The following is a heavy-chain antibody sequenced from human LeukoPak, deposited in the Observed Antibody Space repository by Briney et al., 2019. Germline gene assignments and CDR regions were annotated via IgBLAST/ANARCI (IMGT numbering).Heavy chain of an antibody. J-gene: IGHJ5*02. Sequence: SETLSLTCTVSGGSISSYYWSWIRQPPGKGLEWIGYIYHSGSTNYNPSLKSRVTISEDTSKNQFSLKLSPVTAADTAVYYCARDLAAAGTIDPWGQGTLVTVSS. CDR1: GGSISSYY. V-gene: IGHV4-59*01. CDR2: IYHSGST. D-gene: IGHD6-13*01. CDR3: ARDLAAAGTIDP.